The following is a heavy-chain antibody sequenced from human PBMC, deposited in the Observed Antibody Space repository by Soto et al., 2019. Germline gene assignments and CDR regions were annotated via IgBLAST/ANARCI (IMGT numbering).Heavy chain of an antibody. Sequence: VSCKASGGTFSSYAISWVRQAPGQGLEWMGGIIPIFGTANYAQKFQGRVTITADESTSTAYMELTSLRSEDTAVYYCARDPGDASFEFWAQGTRVTVSS. CDR3: ARDPGDASFEF. V-gene: IGHV1-69*01. CDR1: GGTFSSYA. CDR2: IIPIFGTA. J-gene: IGHJ4*02. D-gene: IGHD3-10*01.